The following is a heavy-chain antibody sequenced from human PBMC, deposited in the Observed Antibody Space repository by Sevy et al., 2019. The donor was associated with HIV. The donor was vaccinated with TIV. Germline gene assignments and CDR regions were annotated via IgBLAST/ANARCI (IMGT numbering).Heavy chain of an antibody. CDR3: ARGGYNGNDVPGY. CDR1: GYTFTGDY. Sequence: ASVKVSCKASGYTFTGDYMYWVRQAPGQGLEWMGRINPNTGDTNYAQKFQDRVTMTRDTSISTGYLELSRLTSDDTAVYYCARGGYNGNDVPGYWGQGTLVTVSS. CDR2: INPNTGDT. J-gene: IGHJ4*01. D-gene: IGHD1-1*01. V-gene: IGHV1-2*06.